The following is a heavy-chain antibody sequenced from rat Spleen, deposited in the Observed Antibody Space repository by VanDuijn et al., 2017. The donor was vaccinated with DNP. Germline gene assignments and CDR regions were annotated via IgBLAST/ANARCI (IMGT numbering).Heavy chain of an antibody. CDR2: ISNTGDST. CDR3: TTGVVDY. V-gene: IGHV5-25*01. Sequence: EVHLVESGGGLVQPGRSMKLSCAASGFPFSNYYMAWVRQAPGKGLEWVASISNTGDSTYYSDSVKGRFSIARDNAKSTLYLQMDSLRSEDTATYYCTTGVVDYWGQGVMVTVSS. J-gene: IGHJ2*01. CDR1: GFPFSNYY. D-gene: IGHD1-1*01.